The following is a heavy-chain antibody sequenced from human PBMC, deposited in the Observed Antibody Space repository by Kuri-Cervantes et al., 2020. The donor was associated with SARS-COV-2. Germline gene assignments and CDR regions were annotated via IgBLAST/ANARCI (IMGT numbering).Heavy chain of an antibody. V-gene: IGHV4-34*01. J-gene: IGHJ4*02. D-gene: IGHD5-18*01. CDR1: GGSFSGYY. CDR3: ARKMDTAMVIDY. CDR2: INHSGST. Sequence: SETLSLTCAVYGGSFSGYYWSWIRQPPGEGLEWIGEINHSGSTNYNPSLKSRVTISVDTSKNQFSLKLSSVTAADTAVYYCARKMDTAMVIDYWGQGTLVTVSS.